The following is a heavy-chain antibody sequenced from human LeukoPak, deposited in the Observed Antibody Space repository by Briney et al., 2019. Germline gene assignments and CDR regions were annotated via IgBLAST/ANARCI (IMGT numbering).Heavy chain of an antibody. J-gene: IGHJ4*02. Sequence: GGSLRLSCAASGFTFSSYIMSWVRQAPGKGLEWVSLIGGSGDSTYYADSVRGRFTISRDNSKNTLYLRMNSLRADDTAVYYCAKEGPGGGGYFDDWGQGTLVTVSS. D-gene: IGHD3-16*01. CDR3: AKEGPGGGGYFDD. V-gene: IGHV3-23*01. CDR1: GFTFSSYI. CDR2: IGGSGDST.